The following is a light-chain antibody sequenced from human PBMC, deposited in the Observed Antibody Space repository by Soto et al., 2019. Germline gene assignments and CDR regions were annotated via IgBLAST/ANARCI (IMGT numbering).Light chain of an antibody. Sequence: DIQMTQSPSSLSAAVGGRVTNTCRASQDLNNRIGWFQQRPGKAPQRLNYSASGLETGVPSRFSGTGSGTEFTLTISSLQPEDFATYYCQQHASYPRDFGQGTKVDIK. J-gene: IGKJ1*01. CDR2: SAS. CDR1: QDLNNR. V-gene: IGKV1-17*03. CDR3: QQHASYPRD.